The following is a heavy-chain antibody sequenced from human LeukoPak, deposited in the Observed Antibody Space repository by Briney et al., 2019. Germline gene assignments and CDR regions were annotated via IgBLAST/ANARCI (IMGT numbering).Heavy chain of an antibody. J-gene: IGHJ4*02. CDR2: ISSSSYI. V-gene: IGHV3-21*01. D-gene: IGHD5-12*01. CDR3: ARIGAELIVATMCIDY. Sequence: GGSLRLSCAASGFTFSSYSMNWVRQAPGKGLEWVSSISSSSYIYYADSVKGRFTISRDNAKNSLYLQMNSLRAEDTAVYYCARIGAELIVATMCIDYWGQGTLVTVSS. CDR1: GFTFSSYS.